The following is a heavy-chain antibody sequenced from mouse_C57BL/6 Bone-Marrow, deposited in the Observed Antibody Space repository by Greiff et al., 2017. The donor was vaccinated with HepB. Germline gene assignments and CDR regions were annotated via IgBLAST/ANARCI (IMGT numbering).Heavy chain of an antibody. CDR1: GFTFSDYY. D-gene: IGHD2-3*01. V-gene: IGHV5-12*01. CDR3: ARGDGYYVWFAY. Sequence: EVQRVESGGGLVQPGGSLKLSCAASGFTFSDYYMYWVRQTPEKRLEWVAYISNGGGSTYYPDTVKGRFTISRDNAKNTLYLQMSRLKSEDTAMYYCARGDGYYVWFAYWGQGTLVTVSA. CDR2: ISNGGGST. J-gene: IGHJ3*01.